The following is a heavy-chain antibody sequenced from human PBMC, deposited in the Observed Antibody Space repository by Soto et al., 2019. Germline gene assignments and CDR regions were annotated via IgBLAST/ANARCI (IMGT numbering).Heavy chain of an antibody. CDR3: ARLGPKLRFLEWLFEDY. CDR2: IYYSGST. Sequence: SETLSLTCTVSGGSISSSSYYWGWIRQPPGKGLEWIGSIYYSGSTYYNPSLKSRVTISVDTSKNQFSLKLSSVTAADTAVYYCARLGPKLRFLEWLFEDYWGQGTLVTVSS. J-gene: IGHJ4*02. CDR1: GGSISSSSYY. V-gene: IGHV4-39*01. D-gene: IGHD3-3*01.